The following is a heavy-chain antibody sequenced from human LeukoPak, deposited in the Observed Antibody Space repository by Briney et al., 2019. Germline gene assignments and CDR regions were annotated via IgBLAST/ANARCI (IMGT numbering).Heavy chain of an antibody. CDR2: ISYDGSNK. CDR1: GFTFSSYA. D-gene: IGHD2-21*02. CDR3: AKDRLGAAGYCGGDCYAFDY. V-gene: IGHV3-30-3*01. Sequence: GGSLRLSCAASGFTFSSYAMHWVRQAPGKGLEWVAVISYDGSNKYYADSVKGRFTISRDNSKNTLYLQMNSLRAEDTAVYYCAKDRLGAAGYCGGDCYAFDYWGQGTLVTVSS. J-gene: IGHJ4*02.